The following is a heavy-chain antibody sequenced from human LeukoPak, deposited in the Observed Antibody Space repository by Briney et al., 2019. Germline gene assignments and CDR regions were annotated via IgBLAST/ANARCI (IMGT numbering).Heavy chain of an antibody. J-gene: IGHJ6*02. CDR1: GGSINTYY. CDR3: AREAVVTAQSYYYYFGMDV. V-gene: IGHV4-59*01. D-gene: IGHD2-21*02. CDR2: IYHSGST. Sequence: KPSETLSLTCTVSGGSINTYYWSWIRQPPGKGLEWLGYIYHSGSTNYNPSLKSRVTISVDTSKNQFSLKLSSVTAADTAVYYCAREAVVTAQSYYYYFGMDVWGQGTTVTVSS.